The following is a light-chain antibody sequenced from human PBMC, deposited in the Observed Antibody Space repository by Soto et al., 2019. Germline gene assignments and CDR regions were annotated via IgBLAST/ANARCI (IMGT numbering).Light chain of an antibody. CDR3: QQAASFPIT. CDR1: QGVSTW. V-gene: IGKV1-12*01. CDR2: TAS. Sequence: DIQMTQSPSSVSASVGDRVTITCRASQGVSTWLAWYQQKPGKAPNLLIYTASSLQIGVPSRFSGSGSGTDFTLTINGLQPEDFATYYCQQAASFPITFGQGTRLEIK. J-gene: IGKJ5*01.